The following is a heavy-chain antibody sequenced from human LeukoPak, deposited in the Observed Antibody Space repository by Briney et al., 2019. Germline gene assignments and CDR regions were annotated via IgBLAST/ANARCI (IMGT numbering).Heavy chain of an antibody. CDR1: GFTVSSNY. CDR2: ISSSGNSI. Sequence: GGSLRLSCAASGFTVSSNYMNWVRQAPGKGLEWVSYISSSGNSIFYADSVKGRFTISRDNAKNSLYLQMNSLRAEDTAVYYCARALPSSYYYFDYWGQGTLVTVSS. J-gene: IGHJ4*02. CDR3: ARALPSSYYYFDY. V-gene: IGHV3-48*03. D-gene: IGHD6-13*01.